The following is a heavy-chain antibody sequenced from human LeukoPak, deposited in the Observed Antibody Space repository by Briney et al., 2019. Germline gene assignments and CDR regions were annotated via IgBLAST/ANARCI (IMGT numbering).Heavy chain of an antibody. CDR1: GGTFRNYA. J-gene: IGHJ4*02. Sequence: SVTVSCKASGGTFRNYANRWVRQAPAQGLEWMGGTIPIFGTANYAQKFQGRVTITADESTSTAYMELSSLRSEDTAVYYCARAGGDYYDSSAPFDSWGQGTLVTVSS. D-gene: IGHD3-22*01. V-gene: IGHV1-69*13. CDR3: ARAGGDYYDSSAPFDS. CDR2: TIPIFGTA.